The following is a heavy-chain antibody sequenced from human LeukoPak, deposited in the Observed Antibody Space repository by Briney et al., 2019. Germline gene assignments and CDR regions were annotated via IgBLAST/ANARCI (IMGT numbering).Heavy chain of an antibody. CDR3: ARDMGELLGFDY. Sequence: PGGSLRLSCAASGFTVTTLAMTWVRQAPGKGLEWVSSISSSSSYIYYADSVKGRFTISRDNAKNSLYLQMNSLRAEDTAVYYCARDMGELLGFDYWGQGTLVTVSS. V-gene: IGHV3-21*01. D-gene: IGHD1-26*01. CDR2: ISSSSSYI. CDR1: GFTVTTLA. J-gene: IGHJ4*02.